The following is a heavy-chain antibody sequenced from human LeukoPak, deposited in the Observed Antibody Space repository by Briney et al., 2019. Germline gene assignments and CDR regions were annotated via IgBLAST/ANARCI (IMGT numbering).Heavy chain of an antibody. CDR3: ATEGSFDY. Sequence: GGSLGLSCAASGFTFSSYGMHWVRQAPGKGLEWVAVISFDASNKYYADSVKGRFTISRDNSKNTLYLQMNSLRAEDAAVYYCATEGSFDYWGQGTLVTVSS. J-gene: IGHJ4*02. CDR1: GFTFSSYG. CDR2: ISFDASNK. V-gene: IGHV3-30*03.